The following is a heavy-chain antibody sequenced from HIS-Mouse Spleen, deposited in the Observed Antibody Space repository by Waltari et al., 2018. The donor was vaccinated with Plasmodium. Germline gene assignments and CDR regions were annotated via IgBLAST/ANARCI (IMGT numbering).Heavy chain of an antibody. CDR2: IYYSGST. Sequence: QLQLQESCPGLVKPSETLSLTCTVSGGSISSSLYYWGWIRQPPGNGLEWIGSIYYSGSTYYNPSLKSRVTISVDTSKNQFSLKLSSVTAAETAVYYCARFVGRDGYDYWGQGTLVTVSS. V-gene: IGHV4-39*07. D-gene: IGHD5-12*01. CDR1: GGSISSSLYY. J-gene: IGHJ4*02. CDR3: ARFVGRDGYDY.